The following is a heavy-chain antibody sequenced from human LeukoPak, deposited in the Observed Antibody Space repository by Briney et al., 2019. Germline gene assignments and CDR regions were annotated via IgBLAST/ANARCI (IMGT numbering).Heavy chain of an antibody. D-gene: IGHD5-12*01. CDR1: GGTFSSYA. J-gene: IGHJ5*02. CDR2: IIPIFGTA. Sequence: ASVKASCKASGGTFSSYAISWVRQAPGQGLEWMGGIIPIFGTANYAQKFQGRVTITADESTSTAYMELSSLRSEDTAVYYCARISSDYVGPWGQGTLVTVSS. V-gene: IGHV1-69*01. CDR3: ARISSDYVGP.